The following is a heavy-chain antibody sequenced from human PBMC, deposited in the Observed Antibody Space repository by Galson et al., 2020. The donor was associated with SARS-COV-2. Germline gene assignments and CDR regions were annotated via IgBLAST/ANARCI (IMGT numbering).Heavy chain of an antibody. CDR3: AGQSGGTLVRGVIIEDYYIFYGLYV. CDR1: GGSISSSRYY. D-gene: IGHD3-10*01. CDR2: IYYSGST. Sequence: SETLSLTCTVSGGSISSSRYYWGWIRQPPGTGLDWIGSIYYSGSTFYNPYLRSRVTIFVDVSKNQFSLKLRSVTASDTAVYYCAGQSGGTLVRGVIIEDYYIFYGLYVWRQGTTVTVSS. V-gene: IGHV4-39*01. J-gene: IGHJ6*02.